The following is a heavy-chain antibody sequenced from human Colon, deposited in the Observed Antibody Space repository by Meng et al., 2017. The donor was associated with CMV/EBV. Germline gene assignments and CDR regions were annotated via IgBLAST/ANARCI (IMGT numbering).Heavy chain of an antibody. J-gene: IGHJ3*01. CDR2: INSDGSMT. D-gene: IGHD6-19*01. V-gene: IGHV3-74*01. Sequence: GGSLRLSCAASGFIFRDFWMHWVRQGPGKGLVWVARINSDGSMTSYADAVKGRSNISRDNAKNSLFLQINSLTSDDTGVYFCTRDSEPSGNGGWSLVGAFDVWGQGTTVTVSS. CDR1: GFIFRDFW. CDR3: TRDSEPSGNGGWSLVGAFDV.